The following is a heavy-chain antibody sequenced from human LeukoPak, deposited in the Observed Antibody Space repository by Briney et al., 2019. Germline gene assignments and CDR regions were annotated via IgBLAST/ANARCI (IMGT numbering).Heavy chain of an antibody. D-gene: IGHD3-22*01. Sequence: SETLSLTCTVSGGSINSYYWSWIRQPPGKGLEWIGYIYYSGSTNYNPSLKSRVTISVDTSKNQFSLKLSSVTAADTAVYYCARDYYDSSGYSDAFDIWGQGTMVTVSS. CDR3: ARDYYDSSGYSDAFDI. V-gene: IGHV4-59*01. CDR2: IYYSGST. CDR1: GGSINSYY. J-gene: IGHJ3*02.